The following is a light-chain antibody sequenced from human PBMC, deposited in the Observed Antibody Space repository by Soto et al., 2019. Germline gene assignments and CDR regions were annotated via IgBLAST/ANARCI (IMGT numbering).Light chain of an antibody. CDR3: SAYSDIDTKV. Sequence: QSVLTQPASVSGSPGQSITISCGGTSSDVGAYIYVSWYQQFPGKAPKLILYEVNNRPSGVSNRFSGSKSDTTASLTISGLQPEDDADYYCSAYSDIDTKVFGTGTKVTVL. CDR1: SSDVGAYIY. V-gene: IGLV2-14*03. CDR2: EVN. J-gene: IGLJ1*01.